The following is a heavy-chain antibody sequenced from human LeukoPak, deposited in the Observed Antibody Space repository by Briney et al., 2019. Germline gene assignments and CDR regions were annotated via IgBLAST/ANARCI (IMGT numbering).Heavy chain of an antibody. J-gene: IGHJ4*02. CDR1: GFTFSDYS. CDR2: ISSSSSYI. D-gene: IGHD5-24*01. Sequence: GGSLRLSCAASGFTFSDYSMSWVRQAPGKGLEWVSSISSSSSYIYYADSVKGRFTISRDNAKNSLYLQMNSLRAEDTAVYYCARMSEEMATLDWGQGTLVTASS. CDR3: ARMSEEMATLD. V-gene: IGHV3-21*01.